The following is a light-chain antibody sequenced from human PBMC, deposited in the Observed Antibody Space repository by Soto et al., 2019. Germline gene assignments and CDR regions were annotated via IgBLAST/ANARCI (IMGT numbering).Light chain of an antibody. CDR1: QSVRKN. CDR3: HKHRNCPSIT. J-gene: IGKJ5*01. CDR2: DAY. Sequence: EIVMTQSPATLPLSTGETATLSCRASQSVRKNLAWYQQKPGQAPRLLIYDAYNRATGIPDPFSGGGSGTDFNLTLNNIEPEDYEIYYCHKHRNCPSITFGQGTRLEIK. V-gene: IGKV3-11*01.